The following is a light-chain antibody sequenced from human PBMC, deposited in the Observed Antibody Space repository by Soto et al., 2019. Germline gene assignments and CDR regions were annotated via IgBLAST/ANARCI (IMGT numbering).Light chain of an antibody. CDR1: NIGSKS. J-gene: IGLJ2*01. CDR2: YDS. V-gene: IGLV3-21*04. Sequence: SYELTQPPSVSVAPGKTARITCGGNNIGSKSVHWYQQKPGQAPVLVIYYDSDRPSGIPERFSGSNSGNTATLTISRVEAGDEADYYCQVWDSSNDVVFGGGTKVTVL. CDR3: QVWDSSNDVV.